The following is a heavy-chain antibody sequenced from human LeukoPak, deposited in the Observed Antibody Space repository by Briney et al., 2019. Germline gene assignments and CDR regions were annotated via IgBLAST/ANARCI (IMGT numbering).Heavy chain of an antibody. J-gene: IGHJ5*02. V-gene: IGHV4-34*01. D-gene: IGHD3-22*01. CDR1: GGSFSGYY. Sequence: KSSETLSLTCAVYGGSFSGYYWSWIRQPPGKGLEWIGEINHSGSTNYNPSLKSRVTISVDTSKNQFSLKLSSVTAADTAVYYCARDYYDSSGLYNWFDPWGQGTLVTVSS. CDR3: ARDYYDSSGLYNWFDP. CDR2: INHSGST.